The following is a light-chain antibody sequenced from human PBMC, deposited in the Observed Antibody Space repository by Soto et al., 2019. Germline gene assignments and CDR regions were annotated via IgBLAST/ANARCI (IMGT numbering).Light chain of an antibody. CDR1: SSDVGSYNL. CDR2: EGS. CDR3: SSFGNGNLVI. V-gene: IGLV2-14*02. Sequence: QSALTQPASVSGSPGQSITISCTGTSSDVGSYNLVSWYQQHPGKAPKLMIYEGSKRPSGVSNRFSGSKSGNTASLTVSGLQTEDEANYYCSSFGNGNLVIFGGGTKLTVL. J-gene: IGLJ2*01.